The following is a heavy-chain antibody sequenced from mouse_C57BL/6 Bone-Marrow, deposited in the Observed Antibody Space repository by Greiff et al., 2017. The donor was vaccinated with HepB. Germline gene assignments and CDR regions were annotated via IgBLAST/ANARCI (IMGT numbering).Heavy chain of an antibody. J-gene: IGHJ3*01. D-gene: IGHD2-5*01. CDR2: IRSKSNNYAT. Sequence: EVQGVESGGGLVQPKGSLKLSCAASGFSFNTYAMNWVRQAPGKGLEWVARIRSKSNNYATYYADSVKDRFTISRDDSESMLYLQMNNLKTEDTAMYYCVSPYYSKGFAYWGQGTLVTVSA. V-gene: IGHV10-1*01. CDR1: GFSFNTYA. CDR3: VSPYYSKGFAY.